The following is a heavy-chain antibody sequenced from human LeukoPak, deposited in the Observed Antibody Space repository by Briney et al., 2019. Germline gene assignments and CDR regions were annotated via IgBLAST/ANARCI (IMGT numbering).Heavy chain of an antibody. D-gene: IGHD1-1*01. Sequence: SETLSLTCTVSGGSISSYYWSWTRQPPGKGLEWIGYIYYSGSTNYNPSLKSRVTISVDTSKNQFSLKLSSVTAADTAVYYCARHVRSDNWNAYYYMDVWGKGTTVTVSS. CDR3: ARHVRSDNWNAYYYMDV. CDR2: IYYSGST. J-gene: IGHJ6*03. V-gene: IGHV4-59*08. CDR1: GGSISSYY.